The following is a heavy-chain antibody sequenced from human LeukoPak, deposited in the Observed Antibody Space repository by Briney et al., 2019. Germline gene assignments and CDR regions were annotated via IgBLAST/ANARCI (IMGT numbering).Heavy chain of an antibody. CDR1: GYTFTSYD. CDR3: ARSYGDSSGYYYGMDV. Sequence: ASVKVSCKASGYTFTSYDINWVRQATGQGLEWMGWMNPNSGNTGYAQKLQGRVTMTRNTSISTAYMELSSLRSEDTAVYYCARSYGDSSGYYYGMDVWGQGTTVTVSS. J-gene: IGHJ6*02. CDR2: MNPNSGNT. D-gene: IGHD4-17*01. V-gene: IGHV1-8*01.